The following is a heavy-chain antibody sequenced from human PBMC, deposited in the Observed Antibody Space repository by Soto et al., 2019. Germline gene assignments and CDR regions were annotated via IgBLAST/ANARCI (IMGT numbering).Heavy chain of an antibody. D-gene: IGHD3-10*01. CDR2: IYYSGST. CDR1: GGSISSYY. Sequence: SETLSLTYTVSGGSISSYYWSWIRQPPGKGLEWIGYIYYSGSTNYNPSLKSRVTISVDTSKNQFSLKLSSVTAADTAVYYCARRFYGSGSYYMDYWGKGTLVTVAS. V-gene: IGHV4-59*01. CDR3: ARRFYGSGSYYMDY. J-gene: IGHJ4*02.